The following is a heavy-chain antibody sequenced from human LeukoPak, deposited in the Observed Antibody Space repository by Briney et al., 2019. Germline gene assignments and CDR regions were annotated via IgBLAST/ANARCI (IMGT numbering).Heavy chain of an antibody. Sequence: GSLRLSCAASGFTFSDYYMSWIRQAPGKGLEWVSYISSGGSTIYYAGSVKGRFTISRDNAKNSLYLQMNSLRAEDTAVYYCATRNMTTVSPWGQGTLVTVSS. CDR2: ISSGGSTI. CDR3: ATRNMTTVSP. CDR1: GFTFSDYY. J-gene: IGHJ5*02. V-gene: IGHV3-11*01. D-gene: IGHD4-17*01.